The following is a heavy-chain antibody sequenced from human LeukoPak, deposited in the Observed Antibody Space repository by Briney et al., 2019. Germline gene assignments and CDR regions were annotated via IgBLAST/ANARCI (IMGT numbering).Heavy chain of an antibody. CDR2: IGSSSSAI. D-gene: IGHD3-16*01. V-gene: IGHV3-48*04. Sequence: QPGGSLRLSCAASGFTFSSYTMNWVRQAPGKGLEWISSIGSSSSAIYYADSVKGRFTISRDDAKNSLFLQMNSLRAEDTAVYYCARDYVWGSHRSHDYWGQGTLVTVSS. CDR1: GFTFSSYT. CDR3: ARDYVWGSHRSHDY. J-gene: IGHJ4*02.